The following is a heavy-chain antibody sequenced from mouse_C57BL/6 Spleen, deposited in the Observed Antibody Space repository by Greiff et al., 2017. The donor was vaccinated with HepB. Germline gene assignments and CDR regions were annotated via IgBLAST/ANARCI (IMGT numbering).Heavy chain of an antibody. CDR1: GYTFTSYW. V-gene: IGHV1-64*01. CDR2: IHPNSGST. Sequence: VQLQQPGAELVKPGASVKLSCKASGYTFTSYWMHWVKQRPGQGLEWIGMIHPNSGSTNYNEKFKSKATLTVDKSSSTAYMQLSSLTSEDSAVYYCARRDDGYYKWYFDVWGTGTTVTVSS. J-gene: IGHJ1*03. D-gene: IGHD2-3*01. CDR3: ARRDDGYYKWYFDV.